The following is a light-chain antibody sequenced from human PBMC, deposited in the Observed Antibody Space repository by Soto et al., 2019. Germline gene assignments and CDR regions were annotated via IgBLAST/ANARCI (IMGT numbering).Light chain of an antibody. CDR1: QSVLYSSNNKNY. J-gene: IGKJ1*01. V-gene: IGKV4-1*01. CDR3: QQYYDAPQN. Sequence: DIVMTQSPDSLAVSLGERATINCKSSQSVLYSSNNKNYLAWYQQKPGQPPKLIIYWASTRESGVPDRFSGSGSVTDFTLTISSRQAEDVAVYYCQQYYDAPQNFGQGTKVEIK. CDR2: WAS.